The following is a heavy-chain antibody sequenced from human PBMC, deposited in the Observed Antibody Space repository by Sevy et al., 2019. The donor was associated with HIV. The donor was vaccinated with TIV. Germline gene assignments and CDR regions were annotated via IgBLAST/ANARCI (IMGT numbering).Heavy chain of an antibody. CDR1: GFTFSDYY. V-gene: IGHV3-72*01. CDR2: IRNKANSYTT. Sequence: GESLKISCAASGFTFSDYYMDWVRQAPGKGLEWVGRIRNKANSYTTEFAASVKGRFIISRDDSKNSLYLQMHSLKTDDTAVYYCARVMRRILWWSLDSWGQGTLVTVSS. D-gene: IGHD2-21*01. CDR3: ARVMRRILWWSLDS. J-gene: IGHJ4*02.